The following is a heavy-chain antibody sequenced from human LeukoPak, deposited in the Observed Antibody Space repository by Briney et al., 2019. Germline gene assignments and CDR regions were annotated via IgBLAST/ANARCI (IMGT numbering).Heavy chain of an antibody. Sequence: GGSLRLSCAASGFTFSSYSMNWVRRAPGKGLEWVSLISWDGGSTYYADSVKGRFTISRDNSKNSLYLQMNSLRTEDTALYYCAKGGSSGYIIDYWGQGTLVTVSS. D-gene: IGHD3-22*01. CDR1: GFTFSSYS. V-gene: IGHV3-43*01. CDR3: AKGGSSGYIIDY. J-gene: IGHJ4*02. CDR2: ISWDGGST.